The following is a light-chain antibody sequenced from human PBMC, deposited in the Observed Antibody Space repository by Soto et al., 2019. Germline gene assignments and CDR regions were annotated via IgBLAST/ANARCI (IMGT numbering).Light chain of an antibody. CDR3: QQRLTGPWT. J-gene: IGKJ1*01. Sequence: EIVLTQSPATLSLSPGDGATLSCRASQSITKFLAWYQQRPGQPPRPLIYEASERAYGVPSRFSGSGSGTDFTLTISSLEPEDFASYYGQQRLTGPWTFGRGTRVEI. CDR2: EAS. CDR1: QSITKF. V-gene: IGKV3-11*01.